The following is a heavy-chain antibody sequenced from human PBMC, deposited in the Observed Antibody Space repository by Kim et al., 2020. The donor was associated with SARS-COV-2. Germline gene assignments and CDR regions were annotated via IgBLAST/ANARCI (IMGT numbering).Heavy chain of an antibody. D-gene: IGHD7-27*01. CDR1: GYTFTSYD. Sequence: ASVKVSCRASGYTFTSYDINWVRQATGQGLEWLGWMNPNNGHTGYAQKFQGRVSLTRDTSISTAYLELSSLKSEDTAVYYCAKNLALTGDFDDWGQGTLVTVSS. V-gene: IGHV1-8*01. CDR2: MNPNNGHT. J-gene: IGHJ5*02. CDR3: AKNLALTGDFDD.